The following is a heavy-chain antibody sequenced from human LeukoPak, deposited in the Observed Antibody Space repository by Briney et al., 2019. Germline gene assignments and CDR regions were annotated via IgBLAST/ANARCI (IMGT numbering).Heavy chain of an antibody. CDR3: ARGRELLGWYFDL. Sequence: GGSLRLSCAASGFTFSDSYMSWIRQAPGKGLEWVSYISGSSTFTNFADSVRGRFTISRDNAKNSLYLQMNGLSAEDTAVYYCARGRELLGWYFDLWGRGTLVTVSS. J-gene: IGHJ2*01. CDR1: GFTFSDSY. V-gene: IGHV3-11*05. D-gene: IGHD1-7*01. CDR2: ISGSSTFT.